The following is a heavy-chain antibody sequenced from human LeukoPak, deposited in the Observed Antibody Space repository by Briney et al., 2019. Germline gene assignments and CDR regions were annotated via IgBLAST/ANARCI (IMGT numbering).Heavy chain of an antibody. CDR1: GGSISSYY. Sequence: SETLSLTCTVSGGSISSYYWSWIRQPAGKGLEWIGRIYTSGSTNYNPSLKSRVTMSVDTSKNQFSLKLSSVTAADTAVYYCARDASVVPAAITLAGAFDIWGQGTMVTVSS. CDR2: IYTSGST. J-gene: IGHJ3*02. CDR3: ARDASVVPAAITLAGAFDI. D-gene: IGHD2-2*02. V-gene: IGHV4-4*07.